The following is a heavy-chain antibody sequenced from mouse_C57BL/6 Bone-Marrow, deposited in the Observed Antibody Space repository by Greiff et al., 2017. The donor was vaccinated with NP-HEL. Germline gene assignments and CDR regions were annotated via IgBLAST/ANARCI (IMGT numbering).Heavy chain of an antibody. CDR2: IDPGNGDT. CDR3: TIDYGSSPWFAY. J-gene: IGHJ3*01. Sequence: VQLKESGAELVRPGASVKLSCTASGYNITDDYMHWVKQRPEQGLEWIGWIDPGNGDTKYAAKFQGKATITADTSSNTAYLQLSSLTSEDTAVYYCTIDYGSSPWFAYWGQGTLVTVSA. CDR1: GYNITDDY. V-gene: IGHV14-4*01. D-gene: IGHD1-1*01.